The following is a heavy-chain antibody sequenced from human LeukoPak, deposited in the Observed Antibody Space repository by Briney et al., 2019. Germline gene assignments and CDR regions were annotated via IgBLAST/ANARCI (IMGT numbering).Heavy chain of an antibody. CDR2: IKEGGSER. Sequence: PGGSLRLSCAASGFTFSSYWMSWFRQAPGKGLEWVANIKEGGSERFHVDSVKGRFTISKDNAKNSLYLQMNSRRAEDTAVYYCARGAYQLEHWGQGALVTVSS. CDR3: ARGAYQLEH. D-gene: IGHD2-2*01. CDR1: GFTFSSYW. V-gene: IGHV3-7*03. J-gene: IGHJ4*02.